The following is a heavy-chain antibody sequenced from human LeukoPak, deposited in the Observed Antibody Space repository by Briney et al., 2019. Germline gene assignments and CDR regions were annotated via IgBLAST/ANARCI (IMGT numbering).Heavy chain of an antibody. J-gene: IGHJ4*02. Sequence: RASETLSLTCTVSGGSISSSSYYWGWIRQPPGKGLEWIGSIYYSGSTCYNPSLKSRVTISVDTSKNQFSLKLSSVTAADMAVYYCARDLWFGVRGQGTLVTVSS. CDR1: GGSISSSSYY. CDR3: ARDLWFGV. D-gene: IGHD3-10*01. CDR2: IYYSGST. V-gene: IGHV4-39*07.